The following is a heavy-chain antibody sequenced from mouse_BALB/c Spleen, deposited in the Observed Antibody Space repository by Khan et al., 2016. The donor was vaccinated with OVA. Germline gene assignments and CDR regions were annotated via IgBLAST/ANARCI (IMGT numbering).Heavy chain of an antibody. CDR1: GYTFTNYG. CDR2: INTYTGEP. CDR3: ARIRNYWYFDV. V-gene: IGHV9-3-1*01. Sequence: QSELVQSGPELKKPGETVKISCKAFGYTFTNYGMNWVKQAPGKALKWLGWINTYTGEPTYADDFKGRFAFSLETSASTAYLQINNLKNEDTATYFCARIRNYWYFDVWGAGTTVTVSS. J-gene: IGHJ1*01.